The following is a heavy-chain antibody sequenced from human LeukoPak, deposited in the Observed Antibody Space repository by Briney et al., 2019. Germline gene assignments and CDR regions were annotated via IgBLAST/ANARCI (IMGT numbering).Heavy chain of an antibody. CDR2: IFTGGST. CDR1: GGSISSGSYY. V-gene: IGHV4-61*02. Sequence: SETLSLTCTVSGGSISSGSYYWSWIRQPAGKGLEWIGRIFTGGSTSYNPSLKSRVTISVDTSKNQFSLKLSSVTAADTAVYYCAGESSSAWFTGGDFDYWGQGTLVTVSS. J-gene: IGHJ4*02. CDR3: AGESSSAWFTGGDFDY. D-gene: IGHD2-8*02.